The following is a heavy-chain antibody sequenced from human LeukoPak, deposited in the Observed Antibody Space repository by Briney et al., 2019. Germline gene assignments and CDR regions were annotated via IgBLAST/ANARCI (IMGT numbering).Heavy chain of an antibody. D-gene: IGHD1-26*01. V-gene: IGHV4-39*01. J-gene: IGHJ3*02. CDR2: IYYSGST. CDR1: GGSISRSSYY. CDR3: ARWEESDAFDI. Sequence: SETLSLTCTVSGGSISRSSYYWGWIRQPPGKGLEWIGSIYYSGSTNYNPSLKSRVAISVDTSKNQFSLKLSSVTAADTAVYYCARWEESDAFDIWGQGTMVTVSS.